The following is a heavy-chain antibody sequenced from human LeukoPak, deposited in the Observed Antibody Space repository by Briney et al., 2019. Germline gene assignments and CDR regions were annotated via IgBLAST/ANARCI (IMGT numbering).Heavy chain of an antibody. V-gene: IGHV4-30-2*01. J-gene: IGHJ3*02. CDR2: IYHSGST. D-gene: IGHD3-22*01. CDR3: ARGAAVTMIVAGGYAFDI. CDR1: GGSISSGGYY. Sequence: PSETLSLTCTVSGGSISSGGYYWSWIRQPPGKGLEWIGYIYHSGSTYYNPSLKSRVTISVDRSKNQFSLKLSSVTAADTAMYYCARGAAVTMIVAGGYAFDIWGQGTMVTVSS.